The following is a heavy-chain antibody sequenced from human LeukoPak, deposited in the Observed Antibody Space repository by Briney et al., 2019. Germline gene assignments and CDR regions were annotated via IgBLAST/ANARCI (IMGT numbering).Heavy chain of an antibody. CDR3: ARDAYYSDSSRYYSGNAY. Sequence: GASVKVSCKASGYTFTGYYMHWVRQAPGQGLEWMGWINPNSGGTNYAQKFQGRVTMTRDTSINTAYLELRSLRSDDTAVYYCARDAYYSDSSRYYSGNAYWGQGTLVTVSS. J-gene: IGHJ4*02. CDR2: INPNSGGT. D-gene: IGHD3-22*01. V-gene: IGHV1-2*02. CDR1: GYTFTGYY.